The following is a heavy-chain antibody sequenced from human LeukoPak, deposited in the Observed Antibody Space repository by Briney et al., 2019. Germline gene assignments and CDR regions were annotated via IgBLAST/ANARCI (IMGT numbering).Heavy chain of an antibody. Sequence: GGPFRLSCATSGVSSCAFSANRGGRPPGKGVGGVSPFSGNCQYIVYRGSLKGRFTISRDNAKSSLYLQINSLRPEDTAVYYCATHGDSSGYYSDSWGQGTLVSDSS. CDR3: ATHGDSSGYYSDS. J-gene: IGHJ4*02. CDR1: GVSSCAFS. V-gene: IGHV3-21*01. D-gene: IGHD3-22*01. CDR2: FSGNCQYI.